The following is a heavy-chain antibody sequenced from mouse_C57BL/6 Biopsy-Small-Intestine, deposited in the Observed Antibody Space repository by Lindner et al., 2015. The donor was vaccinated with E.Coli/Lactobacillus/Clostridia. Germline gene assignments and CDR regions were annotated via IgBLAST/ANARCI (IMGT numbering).Heavy chain of an antibody. J-gene: IGHJ4*01. CDR3: AREVFGVVITPFAY. CDR1: GYTFTSYA. CDR2: INGVNGNT. Sequence: SVKVSCKASGYTFTSYAMHWVRQAPGQRLERMGWINGVNGNTKYSQKFQGRVTITMDTSASTAYMELSSLRSEDTALYYCAREVFGVVITPFAYWGQGTLVTVSS. D-gene: IGHD2-3*01. V-gene: IGHV1-84*02.